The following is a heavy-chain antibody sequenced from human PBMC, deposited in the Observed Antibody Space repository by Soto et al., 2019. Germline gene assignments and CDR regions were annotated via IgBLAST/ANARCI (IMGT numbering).Heavy chain of an antibody. CDR2: ISGSGGST. D-gene: IGHD2-2*01. CDR3: AKEYCSSTSCYHYYYYYGMDV. J-gene: IGHJ6*02. CDR1: GFTFSSNA. V-gene: IGHV3-23*01. Sequence: EVQLLESGGGLVQPGGSLRLSCAASGFTFSSNAMSWVRQAPGKGLEWVSAISGSGGSTYYADSVKGRFTISRDNSKNTLYLQMNSLRAEDTAVYYCAKEYCSSTSCYHYYYYYGMDVWGQGTTVTDSS.